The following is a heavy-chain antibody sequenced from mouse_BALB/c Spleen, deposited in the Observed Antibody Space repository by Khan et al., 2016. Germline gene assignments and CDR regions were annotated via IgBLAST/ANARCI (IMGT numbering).Heavy chain of an antibody. CDR3: ARSSY. J-gene: IGHJ3*01. CDR2: ILPGNGST. Sequence: QVQLQQSGAELMKPGASVKISCKATGYTFSSYWIEWVKQRPGHGLEWIGEILPGNGSTDYSEKFKVKATVTTDTSSNTAYMLLSSLTSEDSAGDYCARSSYWGQGTLVTVSA. CDR1: GYTFSSYW. V-gene: IGHV1-9*01.